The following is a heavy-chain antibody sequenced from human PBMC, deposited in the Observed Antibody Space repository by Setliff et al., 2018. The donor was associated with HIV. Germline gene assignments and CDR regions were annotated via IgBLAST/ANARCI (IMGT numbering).Heavy chain of an antibody. J-gene: IGHJ4*02. D-gene: IGHD4-17*01. CDR1: GLSISSNY. CDR2: ISGSGGST. Sequence: GGSLRLSCAASGLSISSNYMSWVRQAPGKGLEWVSTISGSGGSTYYADSVQGRFTISRDNSKNTLYVQMNSLRDEDTAVYYCARADYGDFVEYWGRGTLVTVSS. CDR3: ARADYGDFVEY. V-gene: IGHV3-23*01.